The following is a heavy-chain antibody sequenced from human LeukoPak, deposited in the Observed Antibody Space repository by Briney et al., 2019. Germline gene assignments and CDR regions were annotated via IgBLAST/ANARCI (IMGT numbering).Heavy chain of an antibody. D-gene: IGHD4-23*01. CDR1: GGSISSSNW. Sequence: PSETLSLTCAVSGGSISSSNWWSWVRQPPGKGLEWIGEINHSGSTNYNPSLKSRVTISVDTSKNQFSLKLSSVTAADTAVYYCAGDYGGNSGARDFQYWGQGTLVTVSS. CDR2: INHSGST. CDR3: AGDYGGNSGARDFQY. J-gene: IGHJ1*01. V-gene: IGHV4-4*02.